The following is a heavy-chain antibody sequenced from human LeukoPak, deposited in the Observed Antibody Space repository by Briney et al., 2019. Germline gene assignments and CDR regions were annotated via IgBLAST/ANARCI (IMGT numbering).Heavy chain of an antibody. CDR2: ISAYNGNT. CDR3: ARVPLYNWNDVGHAFDI. V-gene: IGHV1-18*01. J-gene: IGHJ3*02. CDR1: GYTFTSYG. D-gene: IGHD1-1*01. Sequence: GASVKVSCKASGYTFTSYGISWVRQAPGQGLEWMGWISAYNGNTNYAQKLQGRVTMTTDTSTSTAYMELRSLRSDDTAVYYCARVPLYNWNDVGHAFDIWGQGTMVTVSS.